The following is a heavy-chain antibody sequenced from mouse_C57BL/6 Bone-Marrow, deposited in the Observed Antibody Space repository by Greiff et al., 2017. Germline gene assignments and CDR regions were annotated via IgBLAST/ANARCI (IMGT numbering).Heavy chain of an antibody. CDR2: ISDGGSYT. CDR3: ARDRGNYVRDAMDY. Sequence: DVMLVESGGGLVKPGGSLKLSCAASGFTFSSYAMSWVRQTPEKRLEWVATISDGGSYTYYPDNVKGRFTISRDNAKNNLYLQMSHLKSEDTAMYYCARDRGNYVRDAMDYWGQGTSVTVSS. V-gene: IGHV5-4*01. CDR1: GFTFSSYA. D-gene: IGHD2-1*01. J-gene: IGHJ4*01.